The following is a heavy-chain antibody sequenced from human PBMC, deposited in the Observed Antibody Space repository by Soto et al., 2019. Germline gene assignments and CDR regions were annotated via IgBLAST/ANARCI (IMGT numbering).Heavy chain of an antibody. Sequence: QITLKESGPTLVKPTQTLTLTCTFSGFSLSTSGVGVGWIRQPPGKALEWLALIYWDDDKRYSPSLKSRLTITKDTSKTQVVLTMTNMDPVDTATYFCAHRLRVSVVNRFGDAFDIWGQGTMVTVSP. J-gene: IGHJ3*02. CDR3: AHRLRVSVVNRFGDAFDI. D-gene: IGHD3-16*01. V-gene: IGHV2-5*02. CDR2: IYWDDDK. CDR1: GFSLSTSGVG.